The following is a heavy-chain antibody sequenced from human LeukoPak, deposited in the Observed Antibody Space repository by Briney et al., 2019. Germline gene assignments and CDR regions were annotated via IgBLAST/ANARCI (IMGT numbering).Heavy chain of an antibody. Sequence: ASVKVSCKASGYTFINYGISWVRQAPGQGLEWMGWISPYNGNTNYAQKLQGRVTMTTDTSTSTAYMELRSLRSDDTAVYYCARLEWELRAIDYWGQGTLVTVSS. CDR3: ARLEWELRAIDY. CDR1: GYTFINYG. V-gene: IGHV1-18*01. CDR2: ISPYNGNT. J-gene: IGHJ4*02. D-gene: IGHD1-26*01.